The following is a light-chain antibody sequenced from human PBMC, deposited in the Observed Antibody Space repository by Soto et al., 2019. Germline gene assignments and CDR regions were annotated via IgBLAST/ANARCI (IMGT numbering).Light chain of an antibody. Sequence: EIVMTQSPATLSVSPGERATLSCRASQSVSGNLAWNQQKPGQAPRLLIYGASTRATGIPARFRGSGSGTAFTLTISSLQSEDFAVYYCQQYNNWPPTFGQGTKVAIK. CDR2: GAS. J-gene: IGKJ1*01. CDR1: QSVSGN. CDR3: QQYNNWPPT. V-gene: IGKV3D-15*01.